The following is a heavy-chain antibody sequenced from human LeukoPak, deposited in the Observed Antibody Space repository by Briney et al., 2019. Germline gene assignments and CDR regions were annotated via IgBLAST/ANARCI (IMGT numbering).Heavy chain of an antibody. V-gene: IGHV3-23*01. J-gene: IGHJ4*02. D-gene: IGHD3-22*01. CDR2: LSGSGGST. Sequence: GGSLRLSCAVSGITLSNYGMSWVRQAPGKGLEWVAGLSGSGGSTNHADPVKGRFTISRDHPKNQLYLQMTSLRAEDTAVYFCAKRGVVIRVILVGFHKEAYYFDSWGQGALVAVSS. CDR1: GITLSNYG. CDR3: AKRGVVIRVILVGFHKEAYYFDS.